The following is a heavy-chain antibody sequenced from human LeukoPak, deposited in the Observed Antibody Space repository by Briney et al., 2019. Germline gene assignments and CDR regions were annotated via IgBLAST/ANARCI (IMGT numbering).Heavy chain of an antibody. Sequence: GESLKISCKGSGYSFTSYWIGWVRQMRGKGLEWMGIIYPGDSDTRYNPSFQGQVTISANKSISTAYLQWSSLKASDTAMYYCARLGVVAAPYAFDIWGQGTMVTVSS. D-gene: IGHD2-15*01. V-gene: IGHV5-51*01. J-gene: IGHJ3*02. CDR2: IYPGDSDT. CDR1: GYSFTSYW. CDR3: ARLGVVAAPYAFDI.